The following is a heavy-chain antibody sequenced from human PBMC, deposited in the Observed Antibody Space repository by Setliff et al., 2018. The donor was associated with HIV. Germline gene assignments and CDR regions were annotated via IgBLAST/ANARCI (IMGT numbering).Heavy chain of an antibody. D-gene: IGHD3-16*02. CDR2: IYNSAST. J-gene: IGHJ4*02. CDR1: GDSISTDY. V-gene: IGHV4-59*08. Sequence: NPSETLSLTCTVSGDSISTDYWTWIRQPPGKGLGWIGYIYNSASTSYNPSLKSRVTISVQTSKNQFSLKLSSVTAADTAVYYCARHYPSDYWGQGTLVTVSS. CDR3: ARHYPSDY.